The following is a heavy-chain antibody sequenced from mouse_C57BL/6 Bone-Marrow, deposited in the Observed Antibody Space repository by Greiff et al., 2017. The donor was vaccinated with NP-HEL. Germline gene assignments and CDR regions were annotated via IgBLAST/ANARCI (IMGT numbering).Heavy chain of an antibody. CDR1: GYAFSSSW. D-gene: IGHD1-1*01. CDR3: ARRGSQYFDV. Sequence: VQLQQSGPELVKPGASVKISCKASGYAFSSSWMNWVKQRPGKGLEWIGRIYPGDGDTNYNGKFKGKATLTADKSSSTAYMQLSSLTSEDSAVYFCARRGSQYFDVWGTGTTVTVSS. V-gene: IGHV1-82*01. CDR2: IYPGDGDT. J-gene: IGHJ1*03.